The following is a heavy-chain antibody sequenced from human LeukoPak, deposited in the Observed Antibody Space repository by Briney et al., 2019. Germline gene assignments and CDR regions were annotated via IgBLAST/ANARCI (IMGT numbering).Heavy chain of an antibody. Sequence: ASMKVSCKASGGTFSSYAISWVRQAPGQGLEWMGGIIPIFGTANYAQKFQGRVTITADESTSTAYMELSSLRSEDTAVYYCARSPQSSYYDSSGYYPSYYYMDVWGKGTTVTVSS. J-gene: IGHJ6*03. CDR2: IIPIFGTA. CDR3: ARSPQSSYYDSSGYYPSYYYMDV. D-gene: IGHD3-22*01. V-gene: IGHV1-69*13. CDR1: GGTFSSYA.